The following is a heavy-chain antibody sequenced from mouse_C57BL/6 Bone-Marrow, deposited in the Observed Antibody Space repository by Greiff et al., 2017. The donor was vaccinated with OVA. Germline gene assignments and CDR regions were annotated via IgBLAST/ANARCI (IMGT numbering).Heavy chain of an antibody. Sequence: VQLQQSGAELVRPGASVKLSCKASGYTFTSYGISWVKQRPGQGLEWIGEIYPRSGNTYYNETFKGKATLTADKSSRTAYMELRSLPSEDSAVYVCARKDDYGSSLDLDYWGQGTALTVSS. D-gene: IGHD1-1*01. CDR3: ARKDDYGSSLDLDY. CDR1: GYTFTSYG. V-gene: IGHV1-81*01. J-gene: IGHJ2*01. CDR2: IYPRSGNT.